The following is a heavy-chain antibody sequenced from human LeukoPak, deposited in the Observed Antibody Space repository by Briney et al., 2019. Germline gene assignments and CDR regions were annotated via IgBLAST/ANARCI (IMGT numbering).Heavy chain of an antibody. CDR2: IIGSGGST. J-gene: IGHJ4*02. D-gene: IGHD4-17*01. Sequence: GGSLRLSCAASGFTFSSYAMSWVRPAPGKGREWVSAIIGSGGSTYYRDSGKGRFTISRDNSKNKLYLQRNSLRAEDTAVYYCASDYPAFDYWGQGTLVTVSS. V-gene: IGHV3-23*01. CDR3: ASDYPAFDY. CDR1: GFTFSSYA.